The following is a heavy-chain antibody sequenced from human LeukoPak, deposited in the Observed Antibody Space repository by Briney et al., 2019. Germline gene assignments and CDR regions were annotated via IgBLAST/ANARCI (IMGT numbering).Heavy chain of an antibody. D-gene: IGHD4-23*01. J-gene: IGHJ5*02. CDR2: INPNSGGT. CDR1: GYTFTAYY. CDR3: ARGFGGDP. Sequence: GASVRVSCKASGYTFTAYYLHWVRQAPGQGLEWMGWINPNSGGTNYAQSFQGRVSMTRDTSISTAYMEPSRLTSDDTALYYCARGFGGDPWGQGTLVTVSS. V-gene: IGHV1-2*02.